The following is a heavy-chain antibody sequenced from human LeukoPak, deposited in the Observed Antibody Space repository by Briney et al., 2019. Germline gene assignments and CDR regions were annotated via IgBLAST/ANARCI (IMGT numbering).Heavy chain of an antibody. J-gene: IGHJ6*03. CDR1: AFTFRRYA. V-gene: IGHV3-48*03. CDR2: ISSSGSTI. Sequence: GGSLRLSCVASAFTFRRYAMSWVRQAPGKGLEWVSYISSSGSTIYYADSVKGRFTISRDNAKNSLFLQMNSLRAEDTAGVPRTFLAATLIAYMDVWGKGTTVTVSS. D-gene: IGHD2-15*01. CDR3: TFLAATLIAYMDV.